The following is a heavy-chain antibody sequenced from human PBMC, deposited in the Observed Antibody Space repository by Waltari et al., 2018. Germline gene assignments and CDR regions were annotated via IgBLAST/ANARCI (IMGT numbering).Heavy chain of an antibody. J-gene: IGHJ3*02. V-gene: IGHV3-30*03. CDR3: ARDRGMPSDASDI. D-gene: IGHD3-16*01. CDR2: ISADGSTK. Sequence: QVQLVESGGGVVQPGGSLRLSCAASGFTFNQYAIHWVRQAPGKGLEWVALISADGSTKHYADSVKGRFTISRDSSQNTMSLQMNSLRFEDTAVYFCARDRGMPSDASDIWGQGTMVSVSS. CDR1: GFTFNQYA.